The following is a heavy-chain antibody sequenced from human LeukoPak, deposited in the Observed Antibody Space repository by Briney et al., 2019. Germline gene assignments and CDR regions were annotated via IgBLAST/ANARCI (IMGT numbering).Heavy chain of an antibody. D-gene: IGHD1-26*01. CDR1: GFTFSSNW. CDR2: INQDGSVK. V-gene: IGHV3-7*01. J-gene: IGHJ4*02. CDR3: ARTDSGNLGYFDC. Sequence: GGSLRLSCAASGFTFSSNWMSWVRQAPGKRLEWVANINQDGSVKHYVDAVKGRFTISRDNAENSLCLQMDSLRAEDTAVYYCARTDSGNLGYFDCWGQGTLVSVSS.